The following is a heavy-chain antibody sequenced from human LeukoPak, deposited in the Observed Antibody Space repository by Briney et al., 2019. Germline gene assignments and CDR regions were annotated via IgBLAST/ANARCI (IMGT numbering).Heavy chain of an antibody. V-gene: IGHV3-30*18. CDR3: AKDWHSSGWYYFDY. D-gene: IGHD6-19*01. J-gene: IGHJ4*02. CDR2: ISYDGSNK. CDR1: GFTFSSYG. Sequence: PGRSPRLSCAASGFTFSSYGMHWVRQAPGKGLEWVPVISYDGSNKYYADSVKGRFTISRDNSKNTLYLQMNSLRAEDTAVYYCAKDWHSSGWYYFDYWGQGTLVTVSS.